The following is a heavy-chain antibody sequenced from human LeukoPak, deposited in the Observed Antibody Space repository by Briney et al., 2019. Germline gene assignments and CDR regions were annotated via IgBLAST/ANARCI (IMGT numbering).Heavy chain of an antibody. CDR2: INPNSGGT. D-gene: IGHD2-15*01. CDR1: RYTFTGYY. V-gene: IGHV1-2*02. Sequence: GASVKVSCKASRYTFTGYYMHWVRQAPGQGLEWMGWINPNSGGTNYAQKFQGRVTMTRDTSISTAYMELSRLRSDDTAVYYCARGPLAVAALPDLDYWGKGTLVTVSS. J-gene: IGHJ4*02. CDR3: ARGPLAVAALPDLDY.